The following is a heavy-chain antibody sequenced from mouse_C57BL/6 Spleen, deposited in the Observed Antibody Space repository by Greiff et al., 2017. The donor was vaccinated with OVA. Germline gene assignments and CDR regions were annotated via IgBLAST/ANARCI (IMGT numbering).Heavy chain of an antibody. CDR1: GYSFTGYY. CDR3: ARGDYSNGFDY. Sequence: VQLQQSGPELVKPGASVKISCKASGYSFTGYYMNWVKQSPEKSLEWIGEINPSTGGTTYNQKFKAKATLTVDKSSSTAYMQRKSLTSEDSAVYYCARGDYSNGFDYWGQGTTLTVSS. D-gene: IGHD2-5*01. CDR2: INPSTGGT. V-gene: IGHV1-42*01. J-gene: IGHJ2*01.